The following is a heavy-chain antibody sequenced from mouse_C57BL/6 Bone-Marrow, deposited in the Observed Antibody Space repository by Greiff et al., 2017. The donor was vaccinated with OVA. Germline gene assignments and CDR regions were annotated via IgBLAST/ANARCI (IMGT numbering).Heavy chain of an antibody. CDR3: ARPDFDY. J-gene: IGHJ2*01. CDR2: INPDSSTI. V-gene: IGHV4-1*01. CDR1: TVDFSRYW. Sequence: PTATVDFSRYWMSWVRRAPGKGLEWIGEINPDSSTINYAPSLKDKFIISRDNAKNTLYLQMSKVRSEDTALYYCARPDFDYWGQGTTLTVSS.